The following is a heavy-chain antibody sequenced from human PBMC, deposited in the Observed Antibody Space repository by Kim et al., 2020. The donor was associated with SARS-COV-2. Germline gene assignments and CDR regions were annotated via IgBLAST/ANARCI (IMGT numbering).Heavy chain of an antibody. J-gene: IGHJ4*02. D-gene: IGHD6-13*01. V-gene: IGHV4-34*01. Sequence: SETLSLTCAVYGGSFSGYYWSWIRQPPGKGLEWIGEINHSGSTNYNPSLKSRVTISVDTSKNQFSLKLSSVTAADTAVYYCARVFRQQLVLVRSHIDYWGQGTLVTVSS. CDR3: ARVFRQQLVLVRSHIDY. CDR1: GGSFSGYY. CDR2: INHSGST.